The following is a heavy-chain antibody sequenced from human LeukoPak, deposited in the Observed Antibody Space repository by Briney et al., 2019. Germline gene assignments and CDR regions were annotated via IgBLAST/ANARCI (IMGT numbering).Heavy chain of an antibody. V-gene: IGHV3-11*01. D-gene: IGHD3-22*01. CDR2: ISSSGSTI. CDR3: ARLYDSSGYYPFDY. Sequence: GGSLRLSCAVSGFTFSDYYMSWIRQAPGKGLEWVSYISSSGSTIYYADSVKGRFTISRDNAKNSLYLQMNSLRAEDTAVYYCARLYDSSGYYPFDYWGQGTLVTVSS. CDR1: GFTFSDYY. J-gene: IGHJ4*02.